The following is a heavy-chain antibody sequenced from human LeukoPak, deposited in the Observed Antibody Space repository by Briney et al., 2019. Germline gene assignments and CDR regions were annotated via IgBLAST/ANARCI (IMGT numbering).Heavy chain of an antibody. Sequence: PGGSLRLSCAASGFTFSSYAMHWVRQAPGKGLEWVAVISYDGSNKYYADSVKGRFTISRDNSKNTLYLQMNSLRAEDTAVYYCARDPGDGENYFDYWGQGTLVTVSS. CDR2: ISYDGSNK. J-gene: IGHJ4*02. V-gene: IGHV3-30-3*01. CDR3: ARDPGDGENYFDY. D-gene: IGHD4-17*01. CDR1: GFTFSSYA.